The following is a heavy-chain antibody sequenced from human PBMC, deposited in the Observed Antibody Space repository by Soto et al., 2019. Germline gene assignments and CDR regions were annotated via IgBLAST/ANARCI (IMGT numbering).Heavy chain of an antibody. CDR1: GGSFSGYY. J-gene: IGHJ6*02. D-gene: IGHD6-6*01. Sequence: LSLTCAVYGGSFSGYYWSWIRQPPGKGLEWIGEINHSGSTNYNPSLKSRVTISVDTSKNQFSLKLSSVTAADTAVYYCARGAVIAARLSSFGEHVYGMDVWGQGTTVTVSS. V-gene: IGHV4-34*01. CDR2: INHSGST. CDR3: ARGAVIAARLSSFGEHVYGMDV.